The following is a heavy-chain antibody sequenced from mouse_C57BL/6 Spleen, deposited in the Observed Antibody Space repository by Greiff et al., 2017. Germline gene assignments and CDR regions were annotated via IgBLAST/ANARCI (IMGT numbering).Heavy chain of an antibody. CDR1: GFTFSSYA. V-gene: IGHV5-9-1*02. Sequence: EVHLVESGEGLVKPGGSLKLSCAASGFTFSSYAMSWVRQTPEKRLEWVAYISSGGDYIYYADTVKGRFTISRDNARNTLYLQMSSLKSEDTAMYYCTSQNYYGSSYWYFDVWGTGTTVTVSS. CDR2: ISSGGDYI. D-gene: IGHD1-1*01. CDR3: TSQNYYGSSYWYFDV. J-gene: IGHJ1*03.